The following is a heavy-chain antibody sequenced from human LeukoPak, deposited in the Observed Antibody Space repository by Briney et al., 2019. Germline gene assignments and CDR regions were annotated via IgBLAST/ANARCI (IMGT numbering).Heavy chain of an antibody. CDR2: MNPNSGNT. Sequence: GASVKVSCKASGYTFTSYDINWVRQATGQGLEWMGWMNPNSGNTGYAQKFQGRVTMTRNTSISTAYMELSSLRSEDTAVYYCARTYSDGLASRVARAKNWFDPWGQGTLVTVSS. J-gene: IGHJ5*02. V-gene: IGHV1-8*01. CDR1: GYTFTSYD. D-gene: IGHD5-18*01. CDR3: ARTYSDGLASRVARAKNWFDP.